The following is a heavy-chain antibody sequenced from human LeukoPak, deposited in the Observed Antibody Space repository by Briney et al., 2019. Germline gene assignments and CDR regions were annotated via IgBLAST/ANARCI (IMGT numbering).Heavy chain of an antibody. D-gene: IGHD3-22*01. CDR1: GFSFSSYA. Sequence: GGSLRLSCAASGFSFSSYAMSWVRQAPGKGLEWVSAITGSGGSTYYADSVKGRFTISRDNSKNTLYRQMNSLRAEDTAVYYCAKCSSGYPYYFDYWGQGTLVTVSS. V-gene: IGHV3-23*01. J-gene: IGHJ4*02. CDR2: ITGSGGST. CDR3: AKCSSGYPYYFDY.